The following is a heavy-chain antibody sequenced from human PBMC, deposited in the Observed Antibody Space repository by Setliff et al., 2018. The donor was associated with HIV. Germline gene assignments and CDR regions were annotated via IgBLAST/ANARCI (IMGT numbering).Heavy chain of an antibody. Sequence: PSETLSLTCPVSGDSISNDYWSWVRPPPGKGLEWIGSIYTTGSTNYNPSLKIRVTISLYTSRNQFSLKLGSVTAADTAMYYCARADCFSTSCDFGLGGDYFDSWGQGILVTVSS. V-gene: IGHV4-4*09. J-gene: IGHJ4*02. CDR1: GDSISNDY. D-gene: IGHD2-2*01. CDR2: IYTTGST. CDR3: ARADCFSTSCDFGLGGDYFDS.